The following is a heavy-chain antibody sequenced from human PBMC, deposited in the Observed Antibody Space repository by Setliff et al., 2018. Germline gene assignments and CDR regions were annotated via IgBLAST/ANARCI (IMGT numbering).Heavy chain of an antibody. CDR3: ARGGKNYFDY. V-gene: IGHV3-48*03. CDR1: GFTFRSYE. Sequence: GGSLRLSCAASGFTFRSYEMNWVRQTPGKGLEWVSYINSGGSKVYYADSVKGRFTISRDNAKNSLYLQMNSLRVEDTAVYYCARGGKNYFDYWGQGTLVTVS. J-gene: IGHJ4*02. CDR2: INSGGSKV.